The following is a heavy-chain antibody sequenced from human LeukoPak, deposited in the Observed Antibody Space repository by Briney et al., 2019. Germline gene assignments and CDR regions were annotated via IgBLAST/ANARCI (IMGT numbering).Heavy chain of an antibody. CDR3: ARSGSYFRWFDP. D-gene: IGHD3-10*01. Sequence: SETLSLTCTVSGVSISSGHYWGWVRQPPGAGLEWIGYIYYSGSTNYNPSLKSRVTISVDTSKNQFSLKLSSVTAADTAVYYCARSGSYFRWFDPWGQGTLVTVSS. V-gene: IGHV4-61*01. J-gene: IGHJ5*01. CDR1: GVSISSGHY. CDR2: IYYSGST.